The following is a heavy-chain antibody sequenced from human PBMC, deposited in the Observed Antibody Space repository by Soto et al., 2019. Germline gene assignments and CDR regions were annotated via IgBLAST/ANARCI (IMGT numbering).Heavy chain of an antibody. D-gene: IGHD4-17*01. CDR2: IYYSGST. CDR1: GGSISSYY. Sequence: QVQLQESGPGLVKPSETLSLTCTVSGGSISSYYWSWIRQPPGKGLEWIGYIYYSGSTNYNPSLKSRLTLSVDTSKNQFSLKLSSVTDADTAVYYCARSRTTVTPSGFQHWGQGTLVTVSS. CDR3: ARSRTTVTPSGFQH. J-gene: IGHJ1*01. V-gene: IGHV4-59*01.